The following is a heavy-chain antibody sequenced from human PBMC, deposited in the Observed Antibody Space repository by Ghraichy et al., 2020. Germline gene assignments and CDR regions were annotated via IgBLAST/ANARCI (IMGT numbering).Heavy chain of an antibody. V-gene: IGHV3-74*01. CDR2: INSDGSST. J-gene: IGHJ6*02. Sequence: GSLRLSCAASGFTFSSYWMHWVRQAPGKGLVWVSRINSDGSSTSYADSVKGRFTISRDNAKNTLYLQMNSLRAEDTAVYYCAREGEGCSGGSCYDYYYGMDVWGQGTTVTVSS. CDR3: AREGEGCSGGSCYDYYYGMDV. D-gene: IGHD2-15*01. CDR1: GFTFSSYW.